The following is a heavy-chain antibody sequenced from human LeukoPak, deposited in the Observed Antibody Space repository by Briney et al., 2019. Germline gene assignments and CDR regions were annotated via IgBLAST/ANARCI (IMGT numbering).Heavy chain of an antibody. V-gene: IGHV4-59*11. CDR1: GVSISNHY. CDR2: INYGRST. Sequence: SETLSLTCTVSGVSISNHYWIWIRQPPGKGLEWIGHINYGRSTNYNTSLKSRVTISVDTTNNQFSLQLSSVSAADTAVCYCARDGALVRGEDWFDPWGQGTLVTVSS. CDR3: ARDGALVRGEDWFDP. J-gene: IGHJ5*02. D-gene: IGHD3-16*01.